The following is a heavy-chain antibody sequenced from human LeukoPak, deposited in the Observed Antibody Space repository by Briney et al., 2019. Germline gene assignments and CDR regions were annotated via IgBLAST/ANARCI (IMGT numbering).Heavy chain of an antibody. CDR3: ARDLLGYRFHYFDY. Sequence: GGSLRLSCAASGFTFSSYGMHWVRQAPGKGLEWVSSISSSSSYIYYADSVKGRFTISRDNAKKSLYLEMNSLRAEDTAVYYCARDLLGYRFHYFDYWGQGTLVTVSS. V-gene: IGHV3-21*01. CDR2: ISSSSSYI. CDR1: GFTFSSYG. J-gene: IGHJ4*02. D-gene: IGHD5-12*01.